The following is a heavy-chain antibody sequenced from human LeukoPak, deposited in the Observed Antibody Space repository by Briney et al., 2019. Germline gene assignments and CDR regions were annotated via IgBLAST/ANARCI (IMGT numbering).Heavy chain of an antibody. J-gene: IGHJ4*02. Sequence: ASVKVSCKASGYTFTSYGISWVRQAPGQGLEWMGWISAYNGNTNYAQKLQGRVTMTTDTSTSTAYMELRSLRSDDTAAYYCASHGSGSYYSQYYFDYWGQGTLVTVSS. CDR2: ISAYNGNT. V-gene: IGHV1-18*01. D-gene: IGHD3-10*01. CDR1: GYTFTSYG. CDR3: ASHGSGSYYSQYYFDY.